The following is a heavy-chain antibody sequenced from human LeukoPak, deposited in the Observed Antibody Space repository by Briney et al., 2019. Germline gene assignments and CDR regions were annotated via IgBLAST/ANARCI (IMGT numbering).Heavy chain of an antibody. V-gene: IGHV3-20*04. J-gene: IGHJ4*02. CDR1: GFTFDDYG. CDR2: INWNGGST. Sequence: GGSLRLSCAASGFTFDDYGMSWVRQAPGKGLEWVSGINWNGGSTGYADSVKGRFTISRDNAKNSLYLQMNSLRAEDTAVYYCVRDDDRPDNGLDYWGQGTLVTVSS. D-gene: IGHD3-22*01. CDR3: VRDDDRPDNGLDY.